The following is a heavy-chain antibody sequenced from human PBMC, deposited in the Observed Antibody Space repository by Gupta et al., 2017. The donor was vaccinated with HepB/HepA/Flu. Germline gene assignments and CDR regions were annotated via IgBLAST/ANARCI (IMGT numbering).Heavy chain of an antibody. Sequence: QGQLVESGGGVVQPGRSLRISCAASGFTFSDRFMNWVRQVPGKGLEWVAFTSYDGSSYGYADSVKGRFTISRDNSQNTLYLQMNSLRPEDMAVYYCAREPVVGACYFDYWGQGTLVTVSS. J-gene: IGHJ4*02. CDR3: AREPVVGACYFDY. CDR2: TSYDGSSY. V-gene: IGHV3-30-3*01. CDR1: GFTFSDRF. D-gene: IGHD1-26*01.